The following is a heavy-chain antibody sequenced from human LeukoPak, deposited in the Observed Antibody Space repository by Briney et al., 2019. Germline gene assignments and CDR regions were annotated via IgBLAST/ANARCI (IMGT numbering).Heavy chain of an antibody. D-gene: IGHD3-9*01. Sequence: GASLRLSCAASGFVSRNYAMSWVRQAPGKGLEWVPAITGSGDTTYYADSVKGRFTVSRDNSKNTLYVEMNTLRAEDTAVYYCAKWGDYDILTGYYVSDFWGQGTLVTVSS. J-gene: IGHJ4*02. CDR2: ITGSGDTT. V-gene: IGHV3-23*01. CDR3: AKWGDYDILTGYYVSDF. CDR1: GFVSRNYA.